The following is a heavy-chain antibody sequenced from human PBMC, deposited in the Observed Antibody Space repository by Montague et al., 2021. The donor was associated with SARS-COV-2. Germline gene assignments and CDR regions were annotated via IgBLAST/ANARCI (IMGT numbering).Heavy chain of an antibody. V-gene: IGHV3-74*01. CDR1: GFTVSSYW. CDR3: ARGDSSGLGY. J-gene: IGHJ4*02. D-gene: IGHD3-16*01. CDR2: INEDGTRT. Sequence: SLRRSCAASGFTVSSYWMHWVRQAPGKGLVWVSHINEDGTRTNYADSVKGRFTISRDSAKNTLFLQMNSLRVEDTAVYYCARGDSSGLGYWGQGILVTVAS.